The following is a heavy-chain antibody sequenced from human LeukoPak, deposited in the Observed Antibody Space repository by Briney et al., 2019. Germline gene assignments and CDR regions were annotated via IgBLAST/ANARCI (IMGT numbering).Heavy chain of an antibody. J-gene: IGHJ4*02. CDR3: AREEGKQQMEAFDY. CDR1: VFTFSTYS. V-gene: IGHV3-21*01. CDR2: ICGSSASI. Sequence: PGGSLRLSSAAPVFTFSTYSMSWVREAPGKGVGWVSSICGSSASIYYAESVKGRFTLSRDTAKSSLYLQMNSLRAEDTAVYYCAREEGKQQMEAFDYWGQGTLVTVSS. D-gene: IGHD6-13*01.